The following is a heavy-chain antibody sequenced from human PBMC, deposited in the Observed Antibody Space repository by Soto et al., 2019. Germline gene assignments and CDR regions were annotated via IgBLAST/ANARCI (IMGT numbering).Heavy chain of an antibody. CDR3: AKDFRENYADAFDI. CDR2: ISYDGNYK. J-gene: IGHJ3*02. Sequence: QRXVSLRLSCAASGFTFSTYGMHWVRQAAGKGLDWVAVISYDGNYKYYADSVKGRFTISRDNSKNTLFLQMNNLRPEDTALYYCAKDFRENYADAFDIWGQGTMVTVSS. D-gene: IGHD3-16*01. V-gene: IGHV3-30*18. CDR1: GFTFSTYG.